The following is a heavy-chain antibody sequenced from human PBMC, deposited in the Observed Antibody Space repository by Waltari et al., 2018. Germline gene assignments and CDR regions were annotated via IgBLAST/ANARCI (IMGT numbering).Heavy chain of an antibody. D-gene: IGHD3-22*01. J-gene: IGHJ2*01. CDR3: ARENFTYYYDSSGYYVRYFDL. CDR1: GFTVSSNY. Sequence: EVQLVESGGGLVQPGGSLRLSCAASGFTVSSNYMSWVRQAPGKGLEWVSVLYSGGSTYYADSVKGRFTISRDNSKNTLYLQMNSLRAEDTAVYYCARENFTYYYDSSGYYVRYFDLWGRGTLVTVSS. CDR2: LYSGGST. V-gene: IGHV3-66*02.